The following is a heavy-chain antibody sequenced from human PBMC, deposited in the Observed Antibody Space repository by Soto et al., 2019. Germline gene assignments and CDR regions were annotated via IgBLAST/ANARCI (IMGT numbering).Heavy chain of an antibody. CDR2: IYYSGST. D-gene: IGHD3-22*01. Sequence: SETLSLSCTVSGGSISSSSYYWGCIHQTPGKGLEGIGSIYYSGSTYYNPSLKSRVTISVDTSKNQFSLKLSSVTAADTAVYYCARVIDYYYRSGGPWRPPGNWFDPWGQRTLVTVSS. CDR3: ARVIDYYYRSGGPWRPPGNWFDP. CDR1: GGSISSSSYY. V-gene: IGHV4-39*07. J-gene: IGHJ5*02.